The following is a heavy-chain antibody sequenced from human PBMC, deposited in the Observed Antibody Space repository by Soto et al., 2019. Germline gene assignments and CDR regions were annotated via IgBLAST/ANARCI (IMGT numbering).Heavy chain of an antibody. V-gene: IGHV3-23*01. CDR2: VSRAGTYT. J-gene: IGHJ5*02. CDR1: GFTFSSYA. Sequence: EVQLLESGGDVVRPGGSLRLSCAASGFTFSSYAMGWVRQPPGKGLEWVAGVSRAGTYTFYADSVSGRFSISRDNSRDTVDLYMNALRGDDTAVYFCVKYTVTEDLGESWGQGTLVSVSS. CDR3: VKYTVTEDLGES. D-gene: IGHD3-16*01.